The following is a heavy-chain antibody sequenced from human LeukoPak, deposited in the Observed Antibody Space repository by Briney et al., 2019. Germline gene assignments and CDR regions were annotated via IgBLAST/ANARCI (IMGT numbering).Heavy chain of an antibody. V-gene: IGHV3-33*01. Sequence: GRSLRLSCAASGFTFSSYGMHWVRQAPGKGLEWVAVIWYDGSNKYYADSVKGRFTISRDNSKNTLYPQMNSLRAEDTAVYYCARDRCGGDCLGSDWFDPWGQGTLVTVSS. CDR1: GFTFSSYG. CDR2: IWYDGSNK. CDR3: ARDRCGGDCLGSDWFDP. D-gene: IGHD2-21*02. J-gene: IGHJ5*02.